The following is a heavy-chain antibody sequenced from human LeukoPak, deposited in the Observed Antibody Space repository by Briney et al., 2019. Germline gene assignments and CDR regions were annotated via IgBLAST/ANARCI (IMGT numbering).Heavy chain of an antibody. CDR3: ARGCSSTSCYGFDY. CDR2: ISGSGGST. V-gene: IGHV3-23*01. Sequence: GGSLRLSCAASGFTFSSYAMSWIRQAPGKGLEWVSAISGSGGSTYYADSVKGRFTISRDNSKNTLYLQMNSLRAEDTAVYYCARGCSSTSCYGFDYWGQGTLVTVSS. J-gene: IGHJ4*02. D-gene: IGHD2-2*01. CDR1: GFTFSSYA.